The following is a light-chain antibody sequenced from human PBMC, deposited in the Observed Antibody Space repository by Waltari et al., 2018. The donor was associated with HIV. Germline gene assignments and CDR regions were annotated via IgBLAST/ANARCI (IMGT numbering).Light chain of an antibody. J-gene: IGLJ3*02. V-gene: IGLV2-14*03. CDR3: SSLTLTHSVL. CDR1: ISDIGLHDL. Sequence: QSALAQPASVAGSPGQSITISCTGSISDIGLHDLVSWYQQYPGKAPRLLIFSVSSRPSGISDRFSGFKSHNTATLTISDLQPEDEADYYCSSLTLTHSVLFGGGTRLTVL. CDR2: SVS.